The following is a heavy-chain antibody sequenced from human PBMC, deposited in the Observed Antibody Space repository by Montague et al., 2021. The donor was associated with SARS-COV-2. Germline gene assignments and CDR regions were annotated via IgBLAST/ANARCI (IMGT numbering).Heavy chain of an antibody. V-gene: IGHV3-11*03. CDR2: ISGRGSYT. J-gene: IGHJ4*02. D-gene: IGHD1-14*01. Sequence: SLRLSCAASGFTFSDYYMSWIRQAPGKGLEWVSYISGRGSYTDYADSVKGRFTISRDNARKSLYLEMNSLRAEDTAVYYCARLVGVESNRRDYFNYWGQGTLVTASS. CDR3: ARLVGVESNRRDYFNY. CDR1: GFTFSDYY.